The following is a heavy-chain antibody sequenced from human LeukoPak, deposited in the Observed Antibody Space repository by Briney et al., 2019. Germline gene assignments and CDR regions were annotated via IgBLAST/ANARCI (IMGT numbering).Heavy chain of an antibody. V-gene: IGHV4-59*01. CDR1: GGSISSYY. D-gene: IGHD3-10*01. CDR2: IYYSGST. Sequence: SETLSLTCTVSGGSISSYYWSWIRQPPGKGLEWIGYIYYSGSTNYNPSLKSRVTISVDTSKNQFSLRLSSVTAADTAVYYCARVGDTMVRGVISWFDYWGQGTLVTVAS. J-gene: IGHJ4*02. CDR3: ARVGDTMVRGVISWFDY.